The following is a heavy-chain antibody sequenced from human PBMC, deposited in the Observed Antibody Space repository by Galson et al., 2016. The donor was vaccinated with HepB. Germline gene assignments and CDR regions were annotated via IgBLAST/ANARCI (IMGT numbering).Heavy chain of an antibody. CDR3: ARDGQLTYYAMDV. J-gene: IGHJ6*02. V-gene: IGHV3-23*01. D-gene: IGHD2-2*01. Sequence: SLRLSCAASGFTFNSYAMSWVRQAPGKGLEWVSAISGSGVSTYYADSLKGRFTISRDNSKNTVYLQMNSLRAEDTAVYYCARDGQLTYYAMDVWGQGTTVTVSS. CDR2: ISGSGVST. CDR1: GFTFNSYA.